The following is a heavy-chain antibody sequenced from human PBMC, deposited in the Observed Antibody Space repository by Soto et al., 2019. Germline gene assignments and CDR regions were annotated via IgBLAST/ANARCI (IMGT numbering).Heavy chain of an antibody. CDR3: ARDSKRGYSGYDKLDY. J-gene: IGHJ4*02. D-gene: IGHD5-12*01. V-gene: IGHV4-59*01. CDR1: GGSISRYY. CDR2: IDYSGST. Sequence: PSETLSVTCSISGGSISRYYWSWIRQPPGKGLEWIGYIDYSGSTNYNPSLKSRVTISVDTSKNQFSLKLSSVTAADTAVYYCARDSKRGYSGYDKLDYWGQGTLVTVS.